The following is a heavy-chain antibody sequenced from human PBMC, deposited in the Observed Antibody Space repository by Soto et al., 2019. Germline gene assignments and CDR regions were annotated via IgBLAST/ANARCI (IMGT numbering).Heavy chain of an antibody. V-gene: IGHV1-69*01. CDR3: ASPEGVRVGATIDDYYYYGMDV. Sequence: QVQLVQSGAEVKKPGSSVKVSCKASGGTFSSYAISWVRQAPGQGLEWMGGIIPIFGTANYAQKFQGRVTITADASTSTAYMELRSLRSEDTAVYYCASPEGVRVGATIDDYYYYGMDVWGQGTTVIVSS. CDR2: IIPIFGTA. CDR1: GGTFSSYA. J-gene: IGHJ6*02. D-gene: IGHD1-26*01.